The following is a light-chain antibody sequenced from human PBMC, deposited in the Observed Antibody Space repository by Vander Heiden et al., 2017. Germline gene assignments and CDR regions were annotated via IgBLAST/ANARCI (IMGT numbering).Light chain of an antibody. J-gene: IGKJ2*01. CDR1: QSVLYSSNNKNY. V-gene: IGKV4-1*01. CDR2: WAS. CDR3: QQYYSTLLYT. Sequence: DIVMTQSPDSLAVSLGERATIYCKSSQSVLYSSNNKNYLAWYQQKPGQPPKLLMYWASTRESGVPDRCSGSGSGTDFTLTISSLQAEDVAVYYCQQYYSTLLYTFGQGTKLEIK.